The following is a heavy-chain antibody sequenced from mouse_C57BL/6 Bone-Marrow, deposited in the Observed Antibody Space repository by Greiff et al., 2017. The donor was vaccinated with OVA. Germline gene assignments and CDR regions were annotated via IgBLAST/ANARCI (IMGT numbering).Heavy chain of an antibody. Sequence: QVQLQQSGAELVMPGASVKLSCKASGYTFTSYWMHWVKQRPGQGLEWIGEIDPSDSYTNYNQKFKGKFTLTVDKSSSTAYMQLSSLTSEDSAVYYCAREGAPYYFDYWGQGTTLTVSS. CDR3: AREGAPYYFDY. CDR2: IDPSDSYT. CDR1: GYTFTSYW. J-gene: IGHJ2*01. V-gene: IGHV1-69*01.